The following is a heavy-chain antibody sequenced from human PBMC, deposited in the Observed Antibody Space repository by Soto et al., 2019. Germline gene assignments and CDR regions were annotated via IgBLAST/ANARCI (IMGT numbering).Heavy chain of an antibody. CDR3: ARALYYYDNSGLAF. V-gene: IGHV1-18*01. CDR1: GYTITSYG. Sequence: QIHLEQSEPEVKKPGASVKVSCKASGYTITSYGISWVRLAPGQGLEWMGWINIYGGGTNYAQKYQDRVTMTRDTSTNTVYLEMRSLTSDDTAIYYCARALYYYDNSGLAFWGQGTLVTVSS. CDR2: INIYGGGT. D-gene: IGHD3-22*01. J-gene: IGHJ4*02.